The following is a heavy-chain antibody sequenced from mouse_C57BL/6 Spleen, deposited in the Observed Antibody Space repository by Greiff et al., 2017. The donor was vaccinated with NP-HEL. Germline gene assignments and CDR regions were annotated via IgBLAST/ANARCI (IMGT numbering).Heavy chain of an antibody. CDR3: ARRATVVPYWYFDV. J-gene: IGHJ1*03. CDR1: GYTFTSYW. D-gene: IGHD1-1*01. CDR2: INPSSGYT. V-gene: IGHV1-7*01. Sequence: QVQLQQSGAELAKPGASVKLSCKASGYTFTSYWMHWVKQRPGQGLEWIGYINPSSGYTKYNQKFKDKATFTADKSSSTAYMQLSSLTYEDSAVYYCARRATVVPYWYFDVWGTGTTVTVSS.